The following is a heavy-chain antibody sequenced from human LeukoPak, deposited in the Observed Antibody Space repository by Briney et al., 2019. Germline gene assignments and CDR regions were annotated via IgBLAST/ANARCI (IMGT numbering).Heavy chain of an antibody. CDR3: ARRPRYCSSTSCYTGAFDI. V-gene: IGHV4-34*01. J-gene: IGHJ3*02. CDR1: GGSFSGYY. Sequence: SETLSLTCAVYGGSFSGYYWTWIRQPPGKGLEWIGEINHSGSTNYNPSLKSRVTISVDTSKNQFSLKLSSVTAADTAVYYCARRPRYCSSTSCYTGAFDIWGQGTMVTVSS. D-gene: IGHD2-2*02. CDR2: INHSGST.